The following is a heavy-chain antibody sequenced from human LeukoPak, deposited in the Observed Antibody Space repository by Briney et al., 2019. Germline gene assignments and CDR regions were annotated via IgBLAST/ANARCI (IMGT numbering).Heavy chain of an antibody. Sequence: AGGSLRLSCAASGFTVSSDYMSWVRQAPGKGLEWVSLIYSDGSTYYADSVKGRFTISRDNSKNTLYLQMNSLRAEDTAVYYCATTPGITYYYDSSGYDYYMDVWGKGTTVTVSS. CDR2: IYSDGST. J-gene: IGHJ6*03. CDR3: ATTPGITYYYDSSGYDYYMDV. D-gene: IGHD3-22*01. CDR1: GFTVSSDY. V-gene: IGHV3-53*01.